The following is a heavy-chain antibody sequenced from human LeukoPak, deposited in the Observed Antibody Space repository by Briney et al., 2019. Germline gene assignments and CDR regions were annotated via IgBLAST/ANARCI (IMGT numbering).Heavy chain of an antibody. Sequence: GPVKVSCKASGYTFTTYDINWERQATGQGLEWMGWMNPNSGNTGYAQRFQGRVTMTRNTSINTAYMELSSLTSEDTAVYYCARETTIPPYYFDYWGLGTLVTVSS. J-gene: IGHJ4*02. CDR2: MNPNSGNT. D-gene: IGHD3-9*01. V-gene: IGHV1-8*01. CDR1: GYTFTTYD. CDR3: ARETTIPPYYFDY.